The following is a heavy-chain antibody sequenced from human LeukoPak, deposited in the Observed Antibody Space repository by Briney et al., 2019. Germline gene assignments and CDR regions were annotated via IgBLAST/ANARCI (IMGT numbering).Heavy chain of an antibody. CDR3: ASLLYRGYGDSIYWYFDL. V-gene: IGHV3-7*01. Sequence: GGSLRLSCAASGFTFSGTSMNWVRQAPGKGLEWVANIKQDGSEKYYVDSVKGRFTISRDNAKNSLYLQMNSLRAEDTAVYYCASLLYRGYGDSIYWYFDLWGRGTLVTVSS. J-gene: IGHJ2*01. CDR1: GFTFSGTS. D-gene: IGHD4-17*01. CDR2: IKQDGSEK.